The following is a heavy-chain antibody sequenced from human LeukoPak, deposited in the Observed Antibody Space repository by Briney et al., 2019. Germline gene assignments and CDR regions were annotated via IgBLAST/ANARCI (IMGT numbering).Heavy chain of an antibody. CDR2: ISYDGSNK. J-gene: IGHJ4*02. Sequence: PGGSLRLSCAASGFTFSSYAMHWVRQAPGKGLEWVAVISYDGSNKYYADSVKGRFTISRHNSKNTLYLQMNSLRAEDTAVYYCARVEVPKEKNYDFWSGYYREDTSYGMVDYWGQGTLVTVSS. CDR1: GFTFSSYA. CDR3: ARVEVPKEKNYDFWSGYYREDTSYGMVDY. D-gene: IGHD3-3*01. V-gene: IGHV3-30*04.